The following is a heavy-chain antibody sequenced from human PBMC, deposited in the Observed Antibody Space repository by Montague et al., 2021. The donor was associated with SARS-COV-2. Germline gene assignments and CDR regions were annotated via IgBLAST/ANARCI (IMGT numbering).Heavy chain of an antibody. CDR1: GYSISTGYY. CDR2: IYHSGST. V-gene: IGHV4-38-2*02. CDR3: AKVAGSHDTFDI. Sequence: SETLSLTCTVSGYSISTGYYWGWIRQPPGKGLEWIGTIYHSGSTYFNPSLKSRVTISVDTSKNQFSLNLSYVTAADTAVYYCAKVAGSHDTFDIWGRGTMVTFSS. D-gene: IGHD6-19*01. J-gene: IGHJ3*02.